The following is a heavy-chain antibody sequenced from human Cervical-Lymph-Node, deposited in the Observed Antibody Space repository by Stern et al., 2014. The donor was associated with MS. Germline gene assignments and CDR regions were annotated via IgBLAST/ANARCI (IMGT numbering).Heavy chain of an antibody. V-gene: IGHV1-2*02. CDR3: ARRGYLDY. D-gene: IGHD1-1*01. Sequence: VQLVESGAEVKKPGASVKVSCKASGYTFSDYYIHWVRQAPGQGLEWMGWIDPKRGDRKYSPKFQGRATMTRDTSITTAYMELTRLTSDDPAVYYCARRGYLDYWGQGTLVTVSS. CDR1: GYTFSDYY. CDR2: IDPKRGDR. J-gene: IGHJ4*02.